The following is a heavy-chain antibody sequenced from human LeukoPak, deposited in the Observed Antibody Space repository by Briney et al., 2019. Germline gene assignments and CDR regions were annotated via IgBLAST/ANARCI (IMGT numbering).Heavy chain of an antibody. CDR2: MNPNSGNT. Sequence: GASVKVSCKASGYTFTSYYIHWVRQAPGQGLEWMGWMNPNSGNTGYAQKFQGRVTMTRNTSISTAYMELSSLRSEDTAVYYCARLGRYFDWLVGGGAFDIWGQGTMVTVSS. V-gene: IGHV1-8*02. D-gene: IGHD3-9*01. CDR3: ARLGRYFDWLVGGGAFDI. J-gene: IGHJ3*02. CDR1: GYTFTSYY.